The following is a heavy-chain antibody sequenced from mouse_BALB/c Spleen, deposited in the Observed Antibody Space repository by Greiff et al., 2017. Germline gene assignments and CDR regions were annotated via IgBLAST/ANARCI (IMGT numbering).Heavy chain of an antibody. CDR2: ISYSGST. V-gene: IGHV3-2*02. J-gene: IGHJ4*01. Sequence: VQLKQSGPGLVKPSQSLSLTCTVTGYSITSDYAWNWIRQFPGNKLEWMGYISYSGSTSYNPSLKSRISITRDTSKNQFFLQLNSVTTEDTATYYCARAYAMDYWGQGTSVTVSS. CDR3: ARAYAMDY. CDR1: GYSITSDYA.